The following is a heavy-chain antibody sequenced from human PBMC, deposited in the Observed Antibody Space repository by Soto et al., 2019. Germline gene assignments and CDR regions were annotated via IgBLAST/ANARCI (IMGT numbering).Heavy chain of an antibody. CDR3: ARGLVIRPYYYHGMDV. J-gene: IGHJ6*02. CDR1: GGSISSGDYF. CDR2: ISSIGST. D-gene: IGHD3-9*01. Sequence: QVQLQESGPGLVKPSQTLSLTCTVSGGSISSGDYFWSWIRQSPGKGLEWIGYISSIGSTYYNPSLKSRVSVSRDTSKNQFSLKLRSVTTTETAVYYCARGLVIRPYYYHGMDVWGQGTTVTVSS. V-gene: IGHV4-30-4*01.